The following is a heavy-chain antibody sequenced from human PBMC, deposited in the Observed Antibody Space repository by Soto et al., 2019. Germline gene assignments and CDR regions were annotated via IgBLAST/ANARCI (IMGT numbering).Heavy chain of an antibody. CDR3: ARIPVVPAAVYYYYYGMDV. V-gene: IGHV2-70*01. Sequence: SGPTLVNPTPALGLSCTFAGFSLSTNGMCVSWIRQPPGKALEWLALIDWDDDKYYSTSLKTRLTISKDTSKNQVVLTMTNMDPVDTATYYCARIPVVPAAVYYYYYGMDVWGHGTTVTVSS. CDR2: IDWDDDK. D-gene: IGHD2-2*01. J-gene: IGHJ6*02. CDR1: GFSLSTNGMC.